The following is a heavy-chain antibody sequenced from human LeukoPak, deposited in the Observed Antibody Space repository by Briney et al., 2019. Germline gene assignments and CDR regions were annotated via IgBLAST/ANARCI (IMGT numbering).Heavy chain of an antibody. D-gene: IGHD4-17*01. CDR2: ISYDGSNK. CDR1: GFTFSSYA. Sequence: GGSLRLSCAASGFTFSSYAMHWVRQAPGKGLEWVAVISYDGSNKYYADSVKGRFTISRDNSKNTLYLQMNSLRAEDTAVYYCARDSTGYGRPTTPGYWGQGTLVTVSS. CDR3: ARDSTGYGRPTTPGY. J-gene: IGHJ4*02. V-gene: IGHV3-30*04.